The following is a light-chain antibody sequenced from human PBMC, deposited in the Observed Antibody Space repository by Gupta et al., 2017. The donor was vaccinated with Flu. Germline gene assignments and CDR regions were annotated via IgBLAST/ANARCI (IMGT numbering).Light chain of an antibody. CDR3: NSFTSSTTPGV. J-gene: IGLJ3*02. Sequence: QSALTQPASVSGSPGQSITISCPGTNSDIGAFDYVSWYQQHPGKAPKLMIYAVSRRPSGVSNRFSGSKSGNTASLTISGLQAEDEAHYFCNSFTSSTTPGVFGGGTKLTVL. V-gene: IGLV2-14*01. CDR2: AVS. CDR1: NSDIGAFDY.